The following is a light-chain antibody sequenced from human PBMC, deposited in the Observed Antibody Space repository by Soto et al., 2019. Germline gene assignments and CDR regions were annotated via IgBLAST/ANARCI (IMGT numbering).Light chain of an antibody. J-gene: IGLJ3*02. CDR3: SSYTSSSFWV. Sequence: QSVLTQPASVSGSPGQSITISCTGTSSDVGGYNYVSWYQQHPDKAPKLMIYEVSNRPSGVSNRFSGSKSGNTASLTISGLQAEDEADYYCSSYTSSSFWVFGGGTKLTVL. CDR2: EVS. CDR1: SSDVGGYNY. V-gene: IGLV2-14*01.